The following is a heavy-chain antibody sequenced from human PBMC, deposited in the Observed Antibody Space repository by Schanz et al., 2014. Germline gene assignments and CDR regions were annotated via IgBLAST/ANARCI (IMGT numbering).Heavy chain of an antibody. J-gene: IGHJ6*02. CDR2: IDRDGGHT. CDR1: GFSFDDYT. V-gene: IGHV3-43*01. D-gene: IGHD1-26*01. Sequence: EVQLVESGGVVAQPGGSLRLSCAASGFSFDDYTMHWVRQAPGKGLEWVSLIDRDGGHTYYADSVKGRFTISRDNSKNSLYLQMNSLRTEDTALYYCAKDSRGSSFDMDVGGQGTTVTVSS. CDR3: AKDSRGSSFDMDV.